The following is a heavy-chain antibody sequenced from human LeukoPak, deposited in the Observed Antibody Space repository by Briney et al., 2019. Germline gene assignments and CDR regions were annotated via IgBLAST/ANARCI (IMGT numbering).Heavy chain of an antibody. V-gene: IGHV4-59*08. CDR3: PRGSFGEPALSHG. CDR1: CKYISSDF. CDR2: IYYSGST. Sequence: SETLAVICNGSCKYISSDFWSRIRQPPGKGPELIGYIYYSGSTYYNPSLNTRVTISVDTSNHQFSLHVGAVTAADADVYYCPRGSFGEPALSHGWG. J-gene: IGHJ6*02. D-gene: IGHD3-10*01.